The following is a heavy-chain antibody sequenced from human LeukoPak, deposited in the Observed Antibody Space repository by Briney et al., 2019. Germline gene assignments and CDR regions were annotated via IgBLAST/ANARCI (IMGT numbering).Heavy chain of an antibody. V-gene: IGHV3-21*01. CDR2: ITSDAYI. CDR3: ARADYADYGVDF. Sequence: GGSLRLSCAASGFAFSSSNLNWFRQAPGKGLEWVSSITSDAYIYYADSLKGRFSISRDNAKNSVFLQMISLRAEDTAVYYCARADYADYGVDFWGQGTLVTVSS. D-gene: IGHD4-17*01. CDR1: GFAFSSSN. J-gene: IGHJ4*02.